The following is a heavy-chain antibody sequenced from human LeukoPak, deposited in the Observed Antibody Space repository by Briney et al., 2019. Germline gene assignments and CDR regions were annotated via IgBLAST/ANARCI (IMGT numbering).Heavy chain of an antibody. CDR3: ARSELGYNYHYMDV. V-gene: IGHV3-21*05. CDR1: GFTFSSYS. J-gene: IGHJ6*03. Sequence: GGSLRLSCAASGFTFSSYSMNWVRQAPGKGLEWVSYISSSSIYIYYADSVKGRFTISRDNAKNSLYLQMNSLRAEDTAAYYCARSELGYNYHYMDVWGKGTTVTVSS. D-gene: IGHD7-27*01. CDR2: ISSSSIYI.